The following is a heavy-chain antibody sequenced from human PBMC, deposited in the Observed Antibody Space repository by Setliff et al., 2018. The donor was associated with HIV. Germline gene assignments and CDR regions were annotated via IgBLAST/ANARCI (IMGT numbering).Heavy chain of an antibody. V-gene: IGHV3-30*04. CDR3: ARGRRYFGDYYY. Sequence: TGGSLRLSCAASGFTFTGHAMHWVRQAPGKGLEWVALISFDGGKEYYADSVKGRFTISRDNSKDTLYLQMYSLGPEDTAVYYCARGRRYFGDYYYWGQGTLVTVSS. CDR2: ISFDGGKE. D-gene: IGHD4-17*01. CDR1: GFTFTGHA. J-gene: IGHJ4*02.